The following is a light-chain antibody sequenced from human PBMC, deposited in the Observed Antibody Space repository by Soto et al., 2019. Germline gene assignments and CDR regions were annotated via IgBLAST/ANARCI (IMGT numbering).Light chain of an antibody. CDR3: SSYAGSNLV. V-gene: IGLV2-8*01. J-gene: IGLJ2*01. CDR2: EVS. Sequence: QSVLTQPPSASGSPGQSVTISCTGTSSDVGGYNYVSWYQQHPSKAPKVMIYEVSKRPSGVPDRFSGSKSGNTASLTVSGLQAEDEADYYCSSYAGSNLVFGGGTKLTVL. CDR1: SSDVGGYNY.